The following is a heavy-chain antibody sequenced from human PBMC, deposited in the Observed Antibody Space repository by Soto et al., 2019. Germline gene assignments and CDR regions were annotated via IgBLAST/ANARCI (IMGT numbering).Heavy chain of an antibody. D-gene: IGHD4-17*01. J-gene: IGHJ6*02. CDR2: ITTGGETV. CDR3: ARDGYGDPYFYYGSDV. CDR1: GFAFGFYE. Sequence: GGSLRLSCAASGFAFGFYELSWVRQAPGKGLEWLSYITTGGETVYYADSVKGRFTTSRDNARNSLYLQMNSLRVEDTAVYYCARDGYGDPYFYYGSDVWGQGTTVTVSS. V-gene: IGHV3-48*03.